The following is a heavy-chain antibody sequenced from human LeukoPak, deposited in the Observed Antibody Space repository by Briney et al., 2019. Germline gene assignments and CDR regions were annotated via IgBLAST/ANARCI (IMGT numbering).Heavy chain of an antibody. J-gene: IGHJ3*02. CDR3: ATDLVGATRGAFDI. Sequence: ASVKVSCKVSGYTRTELSMHWVRQAPGKGLEWMGGFDPEDGETIYARKFQGRVTMTEDTSTDTAYMELSSLRSEDTAVYYCATDLVGATRGAFDIWGQGTMVTVSS. D-gene: IGHD1-26*01. V-gene: IGHV1-24*01. CDR1: GYTRTELS. CDR2: FDPEDGET.